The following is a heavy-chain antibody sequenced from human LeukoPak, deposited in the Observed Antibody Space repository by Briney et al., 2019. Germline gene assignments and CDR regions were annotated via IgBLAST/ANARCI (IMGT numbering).Heavy chain of an antibody. CDR3: ARHGTSGTNLNWFDP. D-gene: IGHD1-1*01. V-gene: IGHV4-59*01. CDR2: IYYSGST. Sequence: KTSETPSLTCTVSGGSISSFYWSWIRQPPGKGLEWIGYIYYSGSTNYNPSLKSRVTISVDTSKNQFSLKLSSVTAADTAVYYCARHGTSGTNLNWFDPWGQGTLVTVSS. CDR1: GGSISSFY. J-gene: IGHJ5*02.